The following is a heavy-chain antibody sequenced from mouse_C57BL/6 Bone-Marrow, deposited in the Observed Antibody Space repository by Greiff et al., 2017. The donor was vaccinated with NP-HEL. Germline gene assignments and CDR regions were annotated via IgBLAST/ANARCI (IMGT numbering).Heavy chain of an antibody. Sequence: VQLQQSGAELARPGASVKLSCKASGYTFTSYGISWVKQRTGQGLEWIGEIYPRSGNTYYNEKFKGKATLTADKSSSTAYMARRRLTSEDSAVYFCAREGIYYDYDVGYWGQGTTLTVSS. CDR1: GYTFTSYG. D-gene: IGHD2-4*01. CDR2: IYPRSGNT. V-gene: IGHV1-81*01. J-gene: IGHJ2*01. CDR3: AREGIYYDYDVGY.